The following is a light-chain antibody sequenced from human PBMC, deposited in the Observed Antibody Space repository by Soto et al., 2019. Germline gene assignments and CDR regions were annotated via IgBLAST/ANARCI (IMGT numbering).Light chain of an antibody. CDR2: EVS. J-gene: IGLJ1*01. V-gene: IGLV2-14*01. CDR1: SSDVGGYNY. CDR3: SSYTSSSTLNFV. Sequence: QSALTQPASVSGSPGQSITISCTGTSSDVGGYNYVSWYQQYPGKAPRVMIYEVSNRPSGVSNRFSGSKSGNTASLTISGLQAEDEADYYCSSYTSSSTLNFVFRTGTKVTVL.